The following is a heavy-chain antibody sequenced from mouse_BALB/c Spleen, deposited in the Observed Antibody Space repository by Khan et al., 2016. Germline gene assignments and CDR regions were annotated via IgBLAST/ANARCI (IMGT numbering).Heavy chain of an antibody. Sequence: VQLQQSGAELVKPVASVKLSCTASGFCIQDTYIHWVRQRPEQGLDWIGRIDPPNDNTKYDPKFQGKATITADTSSNTAYLQLNSLTYEDTAVYYCARMYYGDYWGQGTTLTVSS. CDR3: ARMYYGDY. J-gene: IGHJ2*01. D-gene: IGHD1-1*01. CDR2: IDPPNDNT. V-gene: IGHV14-3*02. CDR1: GFCIQDTY.